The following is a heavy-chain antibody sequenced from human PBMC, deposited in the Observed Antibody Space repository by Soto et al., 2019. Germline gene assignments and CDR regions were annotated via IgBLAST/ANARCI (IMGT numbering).Heavy chain of an antibody. D-gene: IGHD3-9*01. V-gene: IGHV3-23*01. Sequence: PGGSLRLSCAASGFTFSSYAMSWVRQAPGKGLEWVSAISGSGGSTYYADSVKGRFTISRDNSENTLYLQMNSLRAEDTAVYYCAKDLNLRPGYFDYWGQGTLVTVSS. CDR3: AKDLNLRPGYFDY. J-gene: IGHJ4*02. CDR2: ISGSGGST. CDR1: GFTFSSYA.